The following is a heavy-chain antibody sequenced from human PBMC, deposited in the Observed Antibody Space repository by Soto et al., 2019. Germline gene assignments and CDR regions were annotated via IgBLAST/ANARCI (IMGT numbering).Heavy chain of an antibody. J-gene: IGHJ5*02. CDR2: ISSSSSTI. Sequence: EVQLVESGGGLVQPGGSLRLSCAASGFTFSSYSMNWVRQAPGKGLEWVSYISSSSSTIYYADSVQGRFTVSRNNAKNSLYLHMTSLRDEDTAVYYCARDLTGPSRIPANYGGWFDPWGQGTLVTVSS. V-gene: IGHV3-48*02. CDR1: GFTFSSYS. D-gene: IGHD6-6*01. CDR3: ARDLTGPSRIPANYGGWFDP.